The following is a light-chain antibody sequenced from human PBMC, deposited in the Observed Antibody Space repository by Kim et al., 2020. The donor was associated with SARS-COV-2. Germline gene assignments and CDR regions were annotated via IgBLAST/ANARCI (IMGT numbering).Light chain of an antibody. Sequence: GQAGTSSCTGAGSDGGGYDYVSWYQQNPGKAPKLMIYDVSKRPSGVPDRFSGSKSGNTASLTISGLQAEDEADYYCCSYAGTYTWVFGGGTQLTVL. CDR2: DVS. CDR1: GSDGGGYDY. CDR3: CSYAGTYTWV. J-gene: IGLJ3*02. V-gene: IGLV2-11*01.